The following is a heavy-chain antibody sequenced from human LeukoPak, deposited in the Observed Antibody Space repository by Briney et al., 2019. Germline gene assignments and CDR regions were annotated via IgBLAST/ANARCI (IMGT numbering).Heavy chain of an antibody. V-gene: IGHV3-53*01. CDR3: AKRPATIKFPFVI. CDR2: IYTSGST. CDR1: GFIVSTKY. J-gene: IGHJ4*02. Sequence: GGSLRLSCAASGFIVSTKYMSWVRQAPGKGLEWVSVIYTSGSTYYAGFVEGWFTISRRNSQNTLFLQMHSLRVEDTADYYCAKRPATIKFPFVIWGQGPLVTVSP. D-gene: IGHD5-24*01.